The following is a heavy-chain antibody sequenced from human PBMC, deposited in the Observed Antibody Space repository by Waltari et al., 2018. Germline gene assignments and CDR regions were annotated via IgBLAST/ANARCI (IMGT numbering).Heavy chain of an antibody. J-gene: IGHJ6*03. V-gene: IGHV1-2*02. D-gene: IGHD1-26*01. Sequence: QVQLVQSGAEVKKPGASVKVSCKASGYTFTGYYMHWVRQAPGQGLEWMGWINPNSGGTNHAQKFQGRVTMTRDTSISTAYMELSRLRSDDTAVYYCARDHSGSYGSYYYYMDVWGKGTTVTVSS. CDR1: GYTFTGYY. CDR2: INPNSGGT. CDR3: ARDHSGSYGSYYYYMDV.